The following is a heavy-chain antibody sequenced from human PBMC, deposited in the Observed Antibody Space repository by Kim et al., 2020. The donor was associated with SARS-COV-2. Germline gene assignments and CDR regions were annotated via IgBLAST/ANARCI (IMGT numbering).Heavy chain of an antibody. V-gene: IGHV4-59*01. Sequence: SETLSLTCTVSGGSISSYYWSWIRQPPGKGLEWIGYIYYSVSTNYNPSLKSRVTISVDTSKNQFSLKLSSVTAADTAVYYCARDQYSSSMFGQQYNWLDPWGQGTLVTVSS. J-gene: IGHJ5*02. CDR1: GGSISSYY. CDR3: ARDQYSSSMFGQQYNWLDP. CDR2: IYYSVST. D-gene: IGHD6-13*01.